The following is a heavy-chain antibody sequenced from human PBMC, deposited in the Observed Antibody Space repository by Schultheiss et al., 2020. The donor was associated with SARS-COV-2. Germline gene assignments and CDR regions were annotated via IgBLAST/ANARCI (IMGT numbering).Heavy chain of an antibody. Sequence: GGSLRLSCAASGFTFTTYAMNWVRQAPGKGLEWVSAISGSGGSTYYADSVKGRFTISRDNSKNTLYLQMNSLRAEDTAVYYCAKAMAYWYFDLWGRGTLVTVSS. CDR2: ISGSGGST. V-gene: IGHV3-23*01. CDR1: GFTFTTYA. D-gene: IGHD5-24*01. J-gene: IGHJ2*01. CDR3: AKAMAYWYFDL.